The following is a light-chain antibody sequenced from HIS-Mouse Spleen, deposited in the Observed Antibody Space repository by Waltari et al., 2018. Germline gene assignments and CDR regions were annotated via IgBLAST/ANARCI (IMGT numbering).Light chain of an antibody. CDR2: EDS. V-gene: IGLV3-10*01. CDR3: YSTDSSGNHRV. CDR1: ALPKQY. J-gene: IGLJ2*01. Sequence: SYELPQPPSVSVSPGQPARIPCPGYALPKQYAYWYQQKSGQAPVLVIYEDSKRPSGIPERFSGSSSGTMATLTISGAQVEDEADYYCYSTDSSGNHRVFGGGTKLTVL.